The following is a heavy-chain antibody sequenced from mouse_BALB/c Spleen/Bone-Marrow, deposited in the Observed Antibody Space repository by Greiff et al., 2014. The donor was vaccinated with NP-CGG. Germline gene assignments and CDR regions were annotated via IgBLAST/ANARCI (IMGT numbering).Heavy chain of an antibody. D-gene: IGHD5-1*01. Sequence: VQGVESGAEPVKPGASVKLSCRASGYTFTNYYMYWVKQRPGQGLEWIGEINPSNGGTNFNEKFKSKAALTVDKSSSTAYMQLSSLTSEDSAVYYCTRLPHWGQGTSVTVSS. CDR2: INPSNGGT. CDR3: TRLPH. J-gene: IGHJ4*01. V-gene: IGHV1S81*02. CDR1: GYTFTNYY.